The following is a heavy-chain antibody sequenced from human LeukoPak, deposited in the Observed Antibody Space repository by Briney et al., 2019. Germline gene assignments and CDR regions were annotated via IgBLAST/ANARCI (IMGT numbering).Heavy chain of an antibody. V-gene: IGHV1-46*01. CDR3: ARSFGAVPGQFDY. Sequence: ASVKVSCKASGYTFTSYHMDWVRQAPGQGLEWMGIINVSSGSTTYAQRFQGRVTMTRDTSTSTLYVELSSLRSEDTAIYYCARSFGAVPGQFDYWGQGTLVTVSS. CDR2: INVSSGST. D-gene: IGHD2-2*01. J-gene: IGHJ4*02. CDR1: GYTFTSYH.